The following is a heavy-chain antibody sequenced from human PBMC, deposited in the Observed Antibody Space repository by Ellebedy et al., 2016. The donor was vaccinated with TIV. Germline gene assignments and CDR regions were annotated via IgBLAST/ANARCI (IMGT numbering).Heavy chain of an antibody. V-gene: IGHV3-11*05. J-gene: IGHJ3*02. CDR2: ISSSSSDT. Sequence: GESLKISCAASGFSFSDYYMSWIRQAPGKGLEWITYISSSSSDTNYADSVKGRFTISRDNSKNTLYLQMNSLTAEDAALYYCVRDANIYGDAFDIWGQGTVVTVFS. CDR3: VRDANIYGDAFDI. CDR1: GFSFSDYY. D-gene: IGHD2-2*02.